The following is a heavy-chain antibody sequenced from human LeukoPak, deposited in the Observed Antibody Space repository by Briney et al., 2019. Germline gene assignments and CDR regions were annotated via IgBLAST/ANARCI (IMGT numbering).Heavy chain of an antibody. Sequence: GGSLRLSCAASGFTFSSYWMHWVRQAPGKGLVWVSRINSDGSSTSYADSVKGRFTISRDNAKNTLYLQMNSLRAEDTAVYYCARGDSSSWDAFDIWGQGTMVTVSS. CDR3: ARGDSSSWDAFDI. D-gene: IGHD6-13*01. CDR2: INSDGSST. V-gene: IGHV3-74*01. J-gene: IGHJ3*02. CDR1: GFTFSSYW.